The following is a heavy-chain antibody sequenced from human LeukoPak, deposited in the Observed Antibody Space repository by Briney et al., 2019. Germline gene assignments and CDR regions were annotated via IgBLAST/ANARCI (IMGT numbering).Heavy chain of an antibody. CDR1: GYTFTSYG. CDR2: ISAYNGNT. V-gene: IGHV1-18*04. D-gene: IGHD3-10*01. Sequence: ASVKVSCKASGYTFTSYGISWVRQAPGQGLEWMGWISAYNGNTNYAQKLQGRVTMTTDTSTSTAYMELRSLRSDDTAVYYCARGSDYYGSGSDKSWFDPWGQGTLVTVSS. CDR3: ARGSDYYGSGSDKSWFDP. J-gene: IGHJ5*02.